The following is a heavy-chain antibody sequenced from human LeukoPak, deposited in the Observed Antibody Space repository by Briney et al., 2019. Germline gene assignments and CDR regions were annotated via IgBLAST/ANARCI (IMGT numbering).Heavy chain of an antibody. Sequence: GGSLRLSCAASGFSFSDQYMDWVRQAPGKGLEWVGRSRNKANSYTTEYAASVKGRFTISRDHSKNSLDLQMYSLRPEDTALYDCGRVLASGENYRTGYWGQGTLVSVSS. CDR2: SRNKANSYTT. J-gene: IGHJ4*01. CDR3: GRVLASGENYRTGY. D-gene: IGHD2-15*01. V-gene: IGHV3-72*01. CDR1: GFSFSDQY.